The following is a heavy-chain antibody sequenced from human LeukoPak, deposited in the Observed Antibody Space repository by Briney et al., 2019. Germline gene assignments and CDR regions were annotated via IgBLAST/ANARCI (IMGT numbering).Heavy chain of an antibody. CDR1: GGSISSYY. D-gene: IGHD5-18*01. CDR3: AGVGGYSYGSFDY. V-gene: IGHV4-59*01. CDR2: TYYSGST. J-gene: IGHJ4*02. Sequence: SETLSLTCTVSGGSISSYYWSWIRQPPGKGLEWIGYTYYSGSTNYNPSLKSRVTISVDTSKNQFSLKLSSVTAADTAVYYCAGVGGYSYGSFDYWGQGTLVTVSS.